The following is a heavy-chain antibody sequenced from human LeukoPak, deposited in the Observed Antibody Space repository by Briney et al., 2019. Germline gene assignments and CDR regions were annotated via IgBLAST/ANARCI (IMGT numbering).Heavy chain of an antibody. J-gene: IGHJ4*02. CDR2: INSDGSST. CDR3: AKDRDYDFILDY. Sequence: GGSLRLSCAASGFTFSSYWMHWVRQAPGKGLVWVSRINSDGSSTSYADSVKGRFTISRDNAKNTLYLQMNSLRAEDTAVYYCAKDRDYDFILDYWGQGTLVTVSS. V-gene: IGHV3-74*01. D-gene: IGHD5-12*01. CDR1: GFTFSSYW.